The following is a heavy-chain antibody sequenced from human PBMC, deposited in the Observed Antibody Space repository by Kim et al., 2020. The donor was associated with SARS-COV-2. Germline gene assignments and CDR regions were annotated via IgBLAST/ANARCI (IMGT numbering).Heavy chain of an antibody. CDR1: GGSFSGYY. D-gene: IGHD4-17*01. J-gene: IGHJ4*02. V-gene: IGHV4-34*01. CDR3: ARVYGGNYFDY. Sequence: SETLSLTCAVYGGSFSGYYWSWIRQPPGKGLEWIGEINHSGSTNYNPSLKSRVTISVDTSKNQFSLKLSSVTAADTAVYYCARVYGGNYFDYWGQGTLVTVSS. CDR2: INHSGST.